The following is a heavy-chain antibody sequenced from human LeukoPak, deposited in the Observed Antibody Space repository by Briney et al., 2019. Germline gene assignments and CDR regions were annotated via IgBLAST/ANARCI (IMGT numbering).Heavy chain of an antibody. CDR2: MNPNSGNT. Sequence: ASVKVSCKASGYTFTSYDINWVRQATGQGLEWMGWMNPNSGNTGYAQKFQGRVTITRNTSISTAYMELSSLRSEDTAVYYCAKDLNNWGSHDYWGQGTLVTVSS. V-gene: IGHV1-8*03. D-gene: IGHD3-16*01. CDR1: GYTFTSYD. CDR3: AKDLNNWGSHDY. J-gene: IGHJ4*02.